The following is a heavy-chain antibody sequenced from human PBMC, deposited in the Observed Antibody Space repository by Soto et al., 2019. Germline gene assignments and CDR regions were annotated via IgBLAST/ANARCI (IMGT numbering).Heavy chain of an antibody. CDR3: AKDSLLYYYGSGSPGY. Sequence: QVQLVESGGGVVQPGRSLRLSCAASGFTFSSYGMHWVRQAPGKGLEWVAVISYDGSNKYYADSVKGRFTISRDNSKNTLYLQMNSLRAEDTAVYYCAKDSLLYYYGSGSPGYWGQGTLVTVSS. V-gene: IGHV3-30*18. CDR2: ISYDGSNK. CDR1: GFTFSSYG. J-gene: IGHJ4*02. D-gene: IGHD3-10*01.